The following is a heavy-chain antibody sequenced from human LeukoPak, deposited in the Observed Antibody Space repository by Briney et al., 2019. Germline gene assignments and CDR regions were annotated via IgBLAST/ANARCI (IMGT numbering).Heavy chain of an antibody. CDR1: GGTFSSYT. CDR3: AAYYDFWSGYYSAYYYYYMDV. CDR2: IIPILGIA. D-gene: IGHD3-3*01. J-gene: IGHJ6*03. V-gene: IGHV1-69*02. Sequence: SVKVSCKASGGTFSSYTISWVRLAPGQGLEWMGRIIPILGIANYAQKFQGRVTITADKSTSTAYMELSSLRSEDTAVYYCAAYYDFWSGYYSAYYYYYMDVWGKGTTVTVSS.